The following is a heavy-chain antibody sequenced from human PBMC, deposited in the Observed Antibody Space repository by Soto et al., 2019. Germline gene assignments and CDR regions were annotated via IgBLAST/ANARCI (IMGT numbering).Heavy chain of an antibody. CDR1: GGSISFDHYH. Sequence: SETLSLTCTVSGGSISFDHYHWTWIRQPPGKDLEWIGYVHYSGSVLYNPSLQSRVSISVDTSKNQFSLKLSSVTAVDTAVYFCAREDDGGDRDYYGLDVWGQGTTVT. V-gene: IGHV4-30-4*01. CDR3: AREDDGGDRDYYGLDV. CDR2: VHYSGSV. J-gene: IGHJ6*02. D-gene: IGHD2-21*02.